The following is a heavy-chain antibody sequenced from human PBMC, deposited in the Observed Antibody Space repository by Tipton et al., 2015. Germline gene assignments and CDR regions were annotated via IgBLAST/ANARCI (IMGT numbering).Heavy chain of an antibody. CDR1: GDYMSSYY. Sequence: TLSLTCTVSGDYMSSYYWSWIRQPPGKGLEWLGSIYYSGSTNYNPSLKSRVTISVDTSKNQFSLNLSSVTAADTAVYYCAREGRRSLQWLSPLDYWGQGTLVTVSS. CDR3: AREGRRSLQWLSPLDY. V-gene: IGHV4-59*01. D-gene: IGHD3-3*01. J-gene: IGHJ4*02. CDR2: IYYSGST.